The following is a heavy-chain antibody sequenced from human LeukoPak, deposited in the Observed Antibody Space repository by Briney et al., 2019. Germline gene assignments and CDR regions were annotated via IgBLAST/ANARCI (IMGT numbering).Heavy chain of an antibody. CDR3: ARDRHKLVDIVAGILDY. D-gene: IGHD5-12*01. J-gene: IGHJ4*02. Sequence: PSETLSLTCTVSGGSINSSSYYWGWIRQPPGKGLEWIGSIFYSGNTYDNPSLKSRVTILVDTSKNQFSLKLSSVTAADTAVYYCARDRHKLVDIVAGILDYWGQGTLVTVSS. CDR1: GGSINSSSYY. V-gene: IGHV4-39*07. CDR2: IFYSGNT.